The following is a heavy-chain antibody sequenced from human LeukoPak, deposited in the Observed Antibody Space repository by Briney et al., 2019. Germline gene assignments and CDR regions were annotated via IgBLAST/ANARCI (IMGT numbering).Heavy chain of an antibody. J-gene: IGHJ4*02. CDR2: ISADNGNT. V-gene: IGHV1-18*01. CDR3: ARDLRGYDFWSGFFKYYFDY. Sequence: ASVKVSCKASGYTFTDYGISWVRQAPGQGLEWMGWISADNGNTKYAQKFQGRVTMTTDTSTSTAYMEVRSLRSDDTAVYYCARDLRGYDFWSGFFKYYFDYWGQGTLVTVSS. CDR1: GYTFTDYG. D-gene: IGHD3-3*01.